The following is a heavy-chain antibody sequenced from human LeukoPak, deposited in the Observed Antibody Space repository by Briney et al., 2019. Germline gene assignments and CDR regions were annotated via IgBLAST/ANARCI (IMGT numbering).Heavy chain of an antibody. J-gene: IGHJ4*02. V-gene: IGHV1-18*01. CDR1: GYTFTSYG. CDR3: ARGLTPHYYDSSGYKGDDY. Sequence: ASVKVSCKASGYTFTSYGISWVRQALGQGLEWMGWISAYNGNTNYAQKLQGRVTMTTDTSTSTAYMELRSLRSDDTAVYYCARGLTPHYYDSSGYKGDDYWGQGTLVTVSS. D-gene: IGHD3-22*01. CDR2: ISAYNGNT.